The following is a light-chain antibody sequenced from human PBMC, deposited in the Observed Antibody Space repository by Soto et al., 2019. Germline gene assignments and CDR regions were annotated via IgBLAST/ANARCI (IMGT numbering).Light chain of an antibody. Sequence: DIQMTQSPSTLSASVGDRVTITCRASQSISSWLAWYQQKPGKAPKLLIYDASSLESGVPSRFSGSGFGTEFTLTISSLQPDDFGTYYCQQYNSFAWTFGQGTKVDI. J-gene: IGKJ1*01. V-gene: IGKV1-5*01. CDR3: QQYNSFAWT. CDR2: DAS. CDR1: QSISSW.